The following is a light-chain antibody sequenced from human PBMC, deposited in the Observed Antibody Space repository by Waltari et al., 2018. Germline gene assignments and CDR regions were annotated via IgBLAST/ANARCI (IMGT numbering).Light chain of an antibody. V-gene: IGKV3-20*01. CDR1: QVISKY. Sequence: EIVLTQSPGTLSLSPGERATLSCRASQVISKYLAWYQQKPSQAPRLLIYHASSRAAGIPDRFSGSGSGTDFSLTISRLEPEDFAVYYCQHYERLPVTFLQGTKLEIK. CDR2: HAS. CDR3: QHYERLPVT. J-gene: IGKJ1*01.